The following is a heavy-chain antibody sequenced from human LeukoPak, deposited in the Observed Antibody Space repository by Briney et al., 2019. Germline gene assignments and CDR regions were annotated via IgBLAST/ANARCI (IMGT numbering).Heavy chain of an antibody. Sequence: ASVKVSFTASVYTYPGHYLHWVRPAPGQGLEWMGWINPKKGDTNYAQKFQGRVTMTTDTSITTAYMELSRLRSDDTAVYYCGRDGEKGVGTAGDYWGQGTLVTVSS. CDR3: GRDGEKGVGTAGDY. CDR2: INPKKGDT. V-gene: IGHV1-2*02. CDR1: VYTYPGHY. J-gene: IGHJ4*02. D-gene: IGHD2-21*02.